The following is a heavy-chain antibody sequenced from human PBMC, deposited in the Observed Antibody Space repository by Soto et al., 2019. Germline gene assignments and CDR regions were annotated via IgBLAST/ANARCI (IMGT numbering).Heavy chain of an antibody. D-gene: IGHD3-9*01. CDR2: LSGGGSTT. CDR3: AKGPEYDILSGCDY. CDR1: GFTFSLSA. Sequence: EVQLLESGGGFVQHGESLRLSCAASGFTFSLSAMSWVRQSPGRGLDWVSSLSGGGSTTDYADSVKGRFTISRDNSKSRVHLQMNSLRAEDTAVYYCAKGPEYDILSGCDYWGQGALVTVSS. J-gene: IGHJ4*02. V-gene: IGHV3-23*01.